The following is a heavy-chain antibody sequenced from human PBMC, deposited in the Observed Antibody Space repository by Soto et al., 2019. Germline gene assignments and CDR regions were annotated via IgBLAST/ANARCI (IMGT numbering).Heavy chain of an antibody. CDR1: GFTFSSYG. J-gene: IGHJ4*02. V-gene: IGHV3-30*03. D-gene: IGHD2-2*01. CDR3: AYNCSSTHCHYDF. CDR2: ISYDGSNK. Sequence: PGGSLRLSCAASGFTFSSYGMHWVRQAPGKGLEWVAVISYDGSNKYYADSVRGRFTISRDNSKNTLYLQMNNLRAEDTAVYYCAYNCSSTHCHYDFWGQGALVTVSS.